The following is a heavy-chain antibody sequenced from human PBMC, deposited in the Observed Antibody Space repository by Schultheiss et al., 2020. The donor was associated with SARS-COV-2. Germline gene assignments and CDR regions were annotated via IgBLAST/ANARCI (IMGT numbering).Heavy chain of an antibody. Sequence: GGSVRLSCAASGFTFSNAWMSWVHQAPGKGLEWVSGISWNSGSIGYADSVKGRFTISRHNSKNTLYLQMNSLRAEDTAVYYCARSGAPVWGELFDYWGQGTLVTVS. CDR1: GFTFSNAW. D-gene: IGHD1-7*01. J-gene: IGHJ4*02. CDR2: ISWNSGSI. CDR3: ARSGAPVWGELFDY. V-gene: IGHV3-23*01.